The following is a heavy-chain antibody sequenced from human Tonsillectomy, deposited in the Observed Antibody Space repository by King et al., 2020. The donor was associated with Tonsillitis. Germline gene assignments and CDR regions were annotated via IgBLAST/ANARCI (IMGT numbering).Heavy chain of an antibody. CDR3: ATSDGQGWLDAFHI. CDR1: GYTCTSYY. J-gene: IGHJ3*02. CDR2: IKPHEGST. Sequence: QLVQSGAEVKRPWASVKVSCNASGYTCTSYYMNWVRQAPLQGREWMVIIKPHEGSTCYAQKFQGRVTMTRETSTSSVYMELSSLRSEDTAVYYCATSDGQGWLDAFHIWGQGTMVTVSS. V-gene: IGHV1-46*03. D-gene: IGHD2-15*01.